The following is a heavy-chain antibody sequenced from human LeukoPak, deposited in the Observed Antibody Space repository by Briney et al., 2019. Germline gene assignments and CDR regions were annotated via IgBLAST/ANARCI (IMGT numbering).Heavy chain of an antibody. V-gene: IGHV4-39*02. CDR3: ARDFWGRFDY. Sequence: ASETLSLTCSVSGGSISSSSYYWGWIRQPPGKGLEWVASVYYSGSTYYNPSLESRVTMSVDTSKNQFSLQVNSVTPEDTAVYYCARDFWGRFDYWGQGTPVTVSS. CDR1: GGSISSSSYY. J-gene: IGHJ4*02. CDR2: VYYSGST. D-gene: IGHD7-27*01.